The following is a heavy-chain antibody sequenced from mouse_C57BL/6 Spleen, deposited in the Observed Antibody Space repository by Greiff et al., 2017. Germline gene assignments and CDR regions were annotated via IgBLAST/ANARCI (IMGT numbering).Heavy chain of an antibody. J-gene: IGHJ2*01. CDR1: GFSLTSYG. D-gene: IGHD1-1*02. CDR3: ARRGGYFFDY. CDR2: IWSGGST. Sequence: VQLQQSGPGLVQPSQSLSITCTVSGFSLTSYGVHWVRQSPGKGLEWLGVIWSGGSTDYNAAFISRLSISKDNSKSQVFFKMNSLQAYDTAIYYCARRGGYFFDYWGQGTTLTVSS. V-gene: IGHV2-2*01.